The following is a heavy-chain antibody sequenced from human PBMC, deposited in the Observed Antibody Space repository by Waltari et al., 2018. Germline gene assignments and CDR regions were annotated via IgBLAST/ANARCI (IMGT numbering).Heavy chain of an antibody. CDR3: ARQVEMATTDY. J-gene: IGHJ4*02. V-gene: IGHV4-38-2*01. Sequence: QVQLQESGPGLVKPSETLSLTCAVSGYSISSGSYWGWIRQPPGKGLEWIGSIYHSGSTYYNPSLKSRVTISVDTSKNQFSLKLSSVTAADTAVYYCARQVEMATTDYWGQGTLVTVSS. CDR1: GYSISSGSY. CDR2: IYHSGST. D-gene: IGHD5-12*01.